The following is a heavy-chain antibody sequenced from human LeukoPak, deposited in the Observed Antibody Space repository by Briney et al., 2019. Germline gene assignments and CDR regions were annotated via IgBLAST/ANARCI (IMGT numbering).Heavy chain of an antibody. CDR2: ISPDSNYK. CDR3: AKDPGSGAYFDY. D-gene: IGHD6-19*01. V-gene: IGHV3-21*01. J-gene: IGHJ4*02. Sequence: GESLRLSCAASGFTFSTYSMNWLRLAPGKGLEWVSSISPDSNYKYYVDSVKGRFTISRDNAKNSLYLQMNSLRAEDTAVYYCAKDPGSGAYFDYWGQGTLVTVSS. CDR1: GFTFSTYS.